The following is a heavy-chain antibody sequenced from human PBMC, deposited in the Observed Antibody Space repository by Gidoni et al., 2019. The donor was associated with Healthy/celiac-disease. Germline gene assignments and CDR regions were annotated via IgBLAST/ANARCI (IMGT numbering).Heavy chain of an antibody. CDR2: ISYDGSNK. Sequence: QVQLVASGGGVVQPGRSLRLSCAASAFPFSSYAMHWVRQAPGKGLEWVAVISYDGSNKYYADSVKGRFTISRDNSKNTLYLQMNSLRAEDTAVYYCARGGAGGYYYYYMDVWGKGTTVTVSS. CDR3: ARGGAGGYYYYYMDV. D-gene: IGHD3-10*01. CDR1: AFPFSSYA. J-gene: IGHJ6*03. V-gene: IGHV3-30-3*01.